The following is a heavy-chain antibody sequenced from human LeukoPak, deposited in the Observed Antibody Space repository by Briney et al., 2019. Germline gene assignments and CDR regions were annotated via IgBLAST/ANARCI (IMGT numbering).Heavy chain of an antibody. Sequence: GGSLGLSCAASGFTFSSYSMNWVRQAPGKGLEWVSSISSSSSYIYYADSVKGRFTISRDNAKNSLYLQMNSLRAEDTAVYYCAREDPNYSNFDYWGQGTLVTVSS. V-gene: IGHV3-21*01. J-gene: IGHJ4*02. CDR3: AREDPNYSNFDY. CDR1: GFTFSSYS. D-gene: IGHD4-11*01. CDR2: ISSSSSYI.